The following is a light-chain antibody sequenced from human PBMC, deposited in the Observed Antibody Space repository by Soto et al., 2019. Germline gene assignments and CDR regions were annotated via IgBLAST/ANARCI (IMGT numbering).Light chain of an antibody. CDR1: QSVSSSY. Sequence: EIVLTQSPGTLSLSPGERATLCCRASQSVSSSYLAWYQQKPSQAPRLLIYGASSRATGIPDRFSGSGSGTDFTLTISRLEPEDFAVYYCQQYGSSPPTFGQGTKVEFK. CDR3: QQYGSSPPT. J-gene: IGKJ1*01. CDR2: GAS. V-gene: IGKV3-20*01.